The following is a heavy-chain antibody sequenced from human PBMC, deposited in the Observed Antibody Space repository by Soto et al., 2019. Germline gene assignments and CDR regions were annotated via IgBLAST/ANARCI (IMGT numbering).Heavy chain of an antibody. CDR2: IWYDGSNK. CDR1: GFTFSSYG. CDR3: ARGSIAAAGTSRYRLFDY. J-gene: IGHJ4*02. Sequence: GGSLRLSCAASGFTFSSYGMHWVRQAPDKGLEWVAVIWYDGSNKYYADSVKGRFTISRDNSKNTLYLQMNSLRAEDTAVYYCARGSIAAAGTSRYRLFDYWGQGTLVTVSS. V-gene: IGHV3-33*01. D-gene: IGHD6-13*01.